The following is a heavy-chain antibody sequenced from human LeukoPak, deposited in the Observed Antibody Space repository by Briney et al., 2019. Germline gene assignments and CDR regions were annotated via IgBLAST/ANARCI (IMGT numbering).Heavy chain of an antibody. Sequence: GGSLRLSCAASGFTFSSYAMHWVRQAPGKGLEWVAVISYDGSNKYYADSVKGRYTISRDNSKNTLYLQMNSLRAEDTAVYYCARSNSYGYASGAFDIWGQGTMVTVSS. D-gene: IGHD5-18*01. CDR1: GFTFSSYA. V-gene: IGHV3-30-3*01. CDR3: ARSNSYGYASGAFDI. CDR2: ISYDGSNK. J-gene: IGHJ3*02.